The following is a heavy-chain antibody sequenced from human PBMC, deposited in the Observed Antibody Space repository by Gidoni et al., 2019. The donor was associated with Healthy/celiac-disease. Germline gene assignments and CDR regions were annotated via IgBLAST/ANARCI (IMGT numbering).Heavy chain of an antibody. CDR2: IYTSGST. Sequence: QVQLQESGPGLVKPSQTLSLTCTVSGGSISSGSYYWSWIRQPAGKGLEWIGRIYTSGSTNYNPSLKSRVTISVDTSKNQFSLKLSSVTAADTAVYYCARDSGMYDMDIWGQGTMVTVSS. CDR1: GGSISSGSYY. CDR3: ARDSGMYDMDI. D-gene: IGHD3-9*01. V-gene: IGHV4-61*02. J-gene: IGHJ3*02.